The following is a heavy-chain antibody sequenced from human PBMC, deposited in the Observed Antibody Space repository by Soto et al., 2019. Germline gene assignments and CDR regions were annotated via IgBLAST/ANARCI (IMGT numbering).Heavy chain of an antibody. Sequence: PSETLSLTCAVYGGSFSGYYWSWIRQPPGKGLEWIGEINHSGSTNYNPSLKSRVTISVDTSKNQFSLKLSSVTAADTAVYYCARRVIRRVRGPTHYMDVWGKGTTVTVSS. D-gene: IGHD3-10*01. J-gene: IGHJ6*03. CDR1: GGSFSGYY. V-gene: IGHV4-34*01. CDR2: INHSGST. CDR3: ARRVIRRVRGPTHYMDV.